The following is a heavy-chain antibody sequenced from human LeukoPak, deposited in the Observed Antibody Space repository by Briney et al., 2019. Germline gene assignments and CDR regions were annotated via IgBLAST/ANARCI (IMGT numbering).Heavy chain of an antibody. CDR2: IYHSGST. Sequence: PSETLSLTCAVSGYSISSGYYWGWIRQPPGKGLEWIGSIYHSGSTYYNPSLKSRVTISVDTSKNQFSLKLSSVTAADTAVYYCGRQGLYYYDSSGPDAFDIWGQGTMVTVSS. CDR3: GRQGLYYYDSSGPDAFDI. D-gene: IGHD3-22*01. CDR1: GYSISSGYY. V-gene: IGHV4-38-2*01. J-gene: IGHJ3*02.